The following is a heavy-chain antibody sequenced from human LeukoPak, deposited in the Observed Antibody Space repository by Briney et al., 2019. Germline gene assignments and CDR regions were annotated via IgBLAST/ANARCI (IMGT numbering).Heavy chain of an antibody. CDR3: ARVREDYYDSSGYYHCHFDY. J-gene: IGHJ4*02. CDR2: IYTSGST. D-gene: IGHD3-22*01. V-gene: IGHV4-4*07. Sequence: PSETLSLTCTVSGGSISSYYWSWIRQPAGKGLEWIGRIYTSGSTNYNPSLKSRVTISVDTSKNQFSLKLSSVTAADTAVYYCARVREDYYDSSGYYHCHFDYWGQGTLVTVSS. CDR1: GGSISSYY.